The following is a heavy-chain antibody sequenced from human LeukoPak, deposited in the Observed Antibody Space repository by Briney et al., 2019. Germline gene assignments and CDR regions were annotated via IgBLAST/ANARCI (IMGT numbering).Heavy chain of an antibody. V-gene: IGHV4-39*01. J-gene: IGHJ4*02. Sequence: PSETLPLTCTVSGGSISSSSYYWGWIRQPPGKGLEWIGSIYYSGSPYYNPSLKSRVTISVDTSKNQFSLKLSSVTAANTAVYYCARHVLWFGELSQFDYWGQGTLVTVSS. CDR2: IYYSGSP. D-gene: IGHD3-10*01. CDR3: ARHVLWFGELSQFDY. CDR1: GGSISSSSYY.